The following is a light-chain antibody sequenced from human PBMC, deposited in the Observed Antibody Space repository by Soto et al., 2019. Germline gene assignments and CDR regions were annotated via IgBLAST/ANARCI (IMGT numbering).Light chain of an antibody. CDR3: SSYTSSSTHWV. CDR1: SSDVGGYNY. J-gene: IGLJ3*02. V-gene: IGLV2-14*01. Sequence: QSALTQPASVSGSPGQSITISCTGTSSDVGGYNYVSWYQQHPGKAPKLMIYEVSNRPSGVSNRFSGSKSGNTASQTISGLQAEDEADYYCSSYTSSSTHWVFGGGTKVTVL. CDR2: EVS.